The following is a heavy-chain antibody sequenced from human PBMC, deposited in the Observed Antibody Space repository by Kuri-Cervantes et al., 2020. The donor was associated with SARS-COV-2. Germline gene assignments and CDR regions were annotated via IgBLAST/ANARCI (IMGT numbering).Heavy chain of an antibody. CDR2: INPSGGST. CDR3: ARGTSSGITIFGVVITDNWFDP. D-gene: IGHD3-3*01. Sequence: ASVKVSCKAFGYSFSDHYMHWVRQAPGQGLEWTGIINPSGGSTSYAQKFQGRVTMTRDTSTSTVYMELSSLRSEDTAVYYCARGTSSGITIFGVVITDNWFDPWGQGTLVTVSS. CDR1: GYSFSDHY. J-gene: IGHJ5*02. V-gene: IGHV1-46*01.